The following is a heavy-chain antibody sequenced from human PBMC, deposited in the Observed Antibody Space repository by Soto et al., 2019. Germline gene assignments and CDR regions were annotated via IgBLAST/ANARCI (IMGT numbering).Heavy chain of an antibody. Sequence: SETLSLTCAVSGGSSSSSNWWSWVRQPPGKGLEWIGEIYHSGSTNYNPSLKSRVTISVDKSKNQFSLKLSSVTAADTAVYYCARDYMVRGVMRWFDPWGQGTLVTSPQ. CDR2: IYHSGST. CDR1: GGSSSSSNW. J-gene: IGHJ5*02. CDR3: ARDYMVRGVMRWFDP. D-gene: IGHD3-10*01. V-gene: IGHV4-4*02.